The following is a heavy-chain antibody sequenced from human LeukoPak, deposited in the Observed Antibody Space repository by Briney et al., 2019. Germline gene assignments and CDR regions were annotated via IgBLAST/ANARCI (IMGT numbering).Heavy chain of an antibody. CDR2: ISYDGSNK. V-gene: IGHV3-30*04. J-gene: IGHJ3*02. CDR3: ARDMGLWSGYYEPGDDPFDI. Sequence: QSGGSLRLSCAASGFTFSSNAIHWVRQAPGKGLEWVAVISYDGSNKYYADSVKGRFTIARDNSKNSLYLQMTSLSAEDTAVYYCARDMGLWSGYYEPGDDPFDIWGQGTMVTVSS. D-gene: IGHD3-3*01. CDR1: GFTFSSNA.